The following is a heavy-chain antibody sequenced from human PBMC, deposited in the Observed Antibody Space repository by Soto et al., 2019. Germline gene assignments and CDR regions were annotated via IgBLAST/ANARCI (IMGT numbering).Heavy chain of an antibody. Sequence: SETLSLTCTLSGGSISGYYWSWIRQPPGKGLEWIGYVYYSGSTKYDPSLESRVTISVDMSNNQFSLMLTSVTAADTAVYYCAKYRRTDAEGYRLDFWGQGTLVTVSS. CDR1: GGSISGYY. D-gene: IGHD5-12*01. CDR3: AKYRRTDAEGYRLDF. V-gene: IGHV4-59*01. CDR2: VYYSGST. J-gene: IGHJ4*02.